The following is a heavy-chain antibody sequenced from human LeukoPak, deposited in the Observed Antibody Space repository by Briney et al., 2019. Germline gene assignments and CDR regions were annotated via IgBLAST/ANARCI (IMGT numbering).Heavy chain of an antibody. J-gene: IGHJ4*02. D-gene: IGHD5-18*01. CDR1: GFTFSDHY. CDR2: ISSSSSYI. V-gene: IGHV3-21*01. CDR3: ARSRGYGFDY. Sequence: KTGGSLRLSCAASGFTFSDHYIDWVRQAPGKGLEWVSSISSSSSYIYYADSVKGRFTISRDNAKNSLYLQMNSLRAEDTAVYYCARSRGYGFDYWGQGTLVTVSS.